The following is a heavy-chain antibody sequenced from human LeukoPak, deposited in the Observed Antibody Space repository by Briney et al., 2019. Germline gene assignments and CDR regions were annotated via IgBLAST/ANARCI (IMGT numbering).Heavy chain of an antibody. V-gene: IGHV1-18*01. CDR3: ARDSAYCGGDCYSDY. CDR2: ISAYNGNT. CDR1: GYTFTSYG. J-gene: IGHJ4*02. Sequence: GASVKVSCKASGYTFTSYGISWVRQAPGQGLEWMGWISAYNGNTNYAQKLQGRVTMTTDTSTSTAYMELRSLRSDDTAVYYCARDSAYCGGDCYSDYWGQGPLVTVSS. D-gene: IGHD2-21*01.